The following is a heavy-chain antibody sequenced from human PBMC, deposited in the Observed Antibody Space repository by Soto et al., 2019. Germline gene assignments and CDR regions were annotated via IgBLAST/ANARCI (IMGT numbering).Heavy chain of an antibody. D-gene: IGHD2-15*01. Sequence: KPSETLSLTCTVSGGSISSGGYYWGWIRQPPGKGLEWIGSIFYSGSTYYNPSLKSRVTISVDTSKNQFSLKLSSVTAADTAVYYCARHLTYCSAGSCYSDFPYYGMDVWGQGTTVTVSS. J-gene: IGHJ6*02. V-gene: IGHV4-39*01. CDR2: IFYSGST. CDR1: GGSISSGGYY. CDR3: ARHLTYCSAGSCYSDFPYYGMDV.